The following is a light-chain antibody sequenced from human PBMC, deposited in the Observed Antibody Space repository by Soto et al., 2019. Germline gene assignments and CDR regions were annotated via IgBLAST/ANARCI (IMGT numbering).Light chain of an antibody. J-gene: IGLJ2*01. V-gene: IGLV2-8*01. CDR1: SSDVGGYNY. Sequence: QSALTQPPSASGSPGQSVTISCTGTSSDVGGYNYVSWYQQHPGKAPKLMIYEVSKRPSGVPDRFSGSKSGNTASLTASGLQAEDEADYYCSSYAGSNMGVFGGGTKVTVL. CDR3: SSYAGSNMGV. CDR2: EVS.